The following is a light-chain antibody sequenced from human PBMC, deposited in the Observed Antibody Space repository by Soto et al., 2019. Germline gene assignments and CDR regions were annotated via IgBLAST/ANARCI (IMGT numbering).Light chain of an antibody. J-gene: IGLJ3*02. V-gene: IGLV3-25*03. CDR2: KDS. CDR3: QSADSSGTPWV. Sequence: SYELTQPPSVSVSPGQTARITCSGDALPKQYAYWYQQKPGQAPVLVIYKDSERPSGIPERFSGSSSGTTVTLTISGVQAEDEADYYCQSADSSGTPWVFGGGTKSPS. CDR1: ALPKQY.